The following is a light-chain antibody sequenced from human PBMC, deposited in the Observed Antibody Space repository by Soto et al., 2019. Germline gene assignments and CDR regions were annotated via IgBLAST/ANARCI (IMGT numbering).Light chain of an antibody. CDR1: QSIGTC. V-gene: IGKV3-11*01. J-gene: IGKJ5*01. Sequence: EIVLTQSPDTLSLSPGERATLCCRASQSIGTCLAWYQQKPGQAPRLLIYDASNRATGIPARFSGSGSGTDFTLTINSLEPEDFAVYYCQQRSNWPPSTFGQGTRLEIK. CDR2: DAS. CDR3: QQRSNWPPST.